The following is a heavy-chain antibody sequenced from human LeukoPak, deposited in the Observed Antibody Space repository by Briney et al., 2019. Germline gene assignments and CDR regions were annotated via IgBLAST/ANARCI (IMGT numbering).Heavy chain of an antibody. CDR3: AKDFSGGYSNWFDP. CDR1: GFTFSSYG. CDR2: ISYDGSNK. J-gene: IGHJ5*02. V-gene: IGHV3-30*18. D-gene: IGHD4-23*01. Sequence: GRSLRLSCAASGFTFSSYGMHWVRQAPGKGLEWVAVISYDGSNKYYADSVKGRFTISRDNSKNTLYLQMNSLRAEDTAVYYCAKDFSGGYSNWFDPWGQGTLVTVSS.